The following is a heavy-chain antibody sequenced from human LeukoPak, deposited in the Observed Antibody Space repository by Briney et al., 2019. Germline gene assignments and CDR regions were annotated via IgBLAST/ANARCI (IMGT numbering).Heavy chain of an antibody. Sequence: PSETLSLTCTVSGGSISTGGLYWSWIRQPPGKGLEWIGYISYSGGTYYNPSHQSRVTMSVDTSKNQFSLKLRSVTAADTAVYYCARVNTQGVPSPWGQGILVTVSS. V-gene: IGHV4-30-4*01. D-gene: IGHD2-15*01. CDR2: ISYSGGT. J-gene: IGHJ5*02. CDR1: GGSISTGGLY. CDR3: ARVNTQGVPSP.